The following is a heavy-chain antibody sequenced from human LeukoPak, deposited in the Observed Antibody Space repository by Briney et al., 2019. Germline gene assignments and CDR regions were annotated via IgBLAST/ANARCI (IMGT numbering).Heavy chain of an antibody. Sequence: PGGSLSLSCAASGFTVSSNYMSWVRQAPGKGLEWVSVIYSGGGTYYADSVKGRFTISRDNSKNTLYLQMNSLRAEDTAVYYCARDFRDGYTFSSDYWGQGTLVTVSS. V-gene: IGHV3-53*01. J-gene: IGHJ4*02. CDR2: IYSGGGT. D-gene: IGHD5-24*01. CDR1: GFTVSSNY. CDR3: ARDFRDGYTFSSDY.